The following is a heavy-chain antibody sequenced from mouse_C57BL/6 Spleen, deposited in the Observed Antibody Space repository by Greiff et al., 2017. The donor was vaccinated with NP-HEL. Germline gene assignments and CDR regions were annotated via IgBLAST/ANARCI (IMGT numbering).Heavy chain of an antibody. D-gene: IGHD1-3*01. CDR3: ARSGPVRYFDY. J-gene: IGHJ2*01. V-gene: IGHV1-20*01. CDR2: INPYNGDT. CDR1: GYSFTGYF. Sequence: VQLQQSGPELVKPGDSVKISCKASGYSFTGYFKNWVMQSHGKSLEWIGRINPYNGDTFYNQKFKGKATLTVDKSSSTAHMELRSLTSEDSAVYYCARSGPVRYFDYWGQGTTLTVSS.